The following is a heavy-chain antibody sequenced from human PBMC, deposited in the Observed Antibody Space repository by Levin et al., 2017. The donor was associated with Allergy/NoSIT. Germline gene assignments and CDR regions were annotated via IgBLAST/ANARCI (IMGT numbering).Heavy chain of an antibody. V-gene: IGHV3-23*01. J-gene: IGHJ3*02. Sequence: PGGSLRLSCAASEFTFSSYAMNWVRQAPGKGLEWVSVISGNGFSTYYVDSVKGRFTISRDGSKNTVYLQMNSLRAEDTAVYYCAKGRYYDSSGYLYKSDAFDIWGQGTMVTVSS. CDR1: EFTFSSYA. D-gene: IGHD3-22*01. CDR2: ISGNGFST. CDR3: AKGRYYDSSGYLYKSDAFDI.